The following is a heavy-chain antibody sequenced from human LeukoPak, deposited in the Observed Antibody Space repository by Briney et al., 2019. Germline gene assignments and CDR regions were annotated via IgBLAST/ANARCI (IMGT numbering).Heavy chain of an antibody. CDR2: INHSGST. CDR1: GGSFSGYY. J-gene: IGHJ6*03. V-gene: IGHV4-34*01. Sequence: SETLSLTCAVYGGSFSGYYWSWIRQPPGKGLEWIGEINHSGSTNYNPSLKSRVTISVDTSKNQFSLKLSSVTAADTAVYYCARAGYSSSWKHYYYYYYMDVWGKGTTVTVSS. D-gene: IGHD6-13*01. CDR3: ARAGYSSSWKHYYYYYYMDV.